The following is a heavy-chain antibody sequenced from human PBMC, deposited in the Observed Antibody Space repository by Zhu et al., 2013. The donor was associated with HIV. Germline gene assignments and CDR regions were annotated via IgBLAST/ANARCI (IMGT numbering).Heavy chain of an antibody. CDR2: INPSGGST. CDR1: GGTFSSYG. V-gene: IGHV1-46*01. J-gene: IGHJ4*02. CDR3: ATVSSTTSSNY. D-gene: IGHD2-2*01. Sequence: QVQLVQSGAELKKPGSSVKVSCKASGGTFSSYGISWVRQAPGQGLEWMGIINPSGGSTSYAQKFQGRVTMTRDTSISTAYMELSRLRSDDTALYYCATVSSTTSSNYWGQGTLVTVSS.